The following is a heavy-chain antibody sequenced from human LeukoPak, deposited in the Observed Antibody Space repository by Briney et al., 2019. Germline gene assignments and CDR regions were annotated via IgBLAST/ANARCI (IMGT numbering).Heavy chain of an antibody. Sequence: ASVKVSCKASGGTFSSYAISWVRQAPGQGLEWMGGIIPIFGTANYAQKFQGRVTITTDESTSTAYIELSSLRSEDTAVYYCASHGSGSYYRDEIDYWGQGTLVTVSS. V-gene: IGHV1-69*05. CDR3: ASHGSGSYYRDEIDY. J-gene: IGHJ4*02. CDR2: IIPIFGTA. D-gene: IGHD3-10*01. CDR1: GGTFSSYA.